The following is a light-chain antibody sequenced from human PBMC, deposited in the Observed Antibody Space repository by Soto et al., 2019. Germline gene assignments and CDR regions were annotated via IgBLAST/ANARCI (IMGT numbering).Light chain of an antibody. J-gene: IGLJ1*01. Sequence: QSVLTQPPSASGSPGQSVTISCTGTSSDVGRYNYISWYQQRPGKAPKLIIYEVSKRPSGVPDRLSGFKYGNTASLTVSGLQAEDEADYYCSSYAGNSRYVFGTVNKVTV. V-gene: IGLV2-8*01. CDR2: EVS. CDR1: SSDVGRYNY. CDR3: SSYAGNSRYV.